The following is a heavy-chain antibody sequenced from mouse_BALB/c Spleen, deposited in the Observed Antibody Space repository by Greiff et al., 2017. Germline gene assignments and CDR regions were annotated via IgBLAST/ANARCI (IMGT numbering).Heavy chain of an antibody. CDR1: GFAFSSYD. CDR2: ISSGGGST. J-gene: IGHJ4*01. V-gene: IGHV5-12-1*01. Sequence: EVKLVESGGGLVKPGGSLKLSCAASGFAFSSYDMSWVRQTPEKRLEWVAYISSGGGSTYYPDTVKGRFTISRDNAKNTLYLQMSSLKSEDTAMYYCARQGGGYYSMDYWGQGTSVTVAS. D-gene: IGHD1-1*02. CDR3: ARQGGGYYSMDY.